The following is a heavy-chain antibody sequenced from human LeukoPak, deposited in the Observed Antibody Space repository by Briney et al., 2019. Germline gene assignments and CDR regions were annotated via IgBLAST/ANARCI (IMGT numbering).Heavy chain of an antibody. V-gene: IGHV4-4*07. Sequence: SETLSLTCTVSGGPISSFYWSWIRQPAGKGLEWIGRIYTSGSTNYNPSLNSRVTMSVDTSRNQFSLRLNSVTAADTAVYYCAKSNGYGLIDIWGQGTMVTVSS. D-gene: IGHD3-10*01. CDR3: AKSNGYGLIDI. CDR2: IYTSGST. J-gene: IGHJ3*02. CDR1: GGPISSFY.